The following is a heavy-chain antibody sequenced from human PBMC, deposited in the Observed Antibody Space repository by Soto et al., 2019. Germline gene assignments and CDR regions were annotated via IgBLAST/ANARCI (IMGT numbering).Heavy chain of an antibody. CDR2: ISSSSSTI. V-gene: IGHV3-48*02. CDR1: GFTFSSYS. Sequence: GGSLRLSCAASGFTFSSYSMNWVRQAPGKGLEWVSYISSSSSTIYYADSVKGRFTISRDNAKNSLYLQMNSLRDEETAVYYCARGGVGELFYYYYGMDVWGQGTTVTVSS. CDR3: ARGGVGELFYYYYGMDV. D-gene: IGHD3-10*01. J-gene: IGHJ6*02.